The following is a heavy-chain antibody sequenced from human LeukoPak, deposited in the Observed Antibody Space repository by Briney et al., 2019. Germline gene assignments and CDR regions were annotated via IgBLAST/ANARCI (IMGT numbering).Heavy chain of an antibody. Sequence: GGSLRLSCAASGFTFSSYGMSWVRQAPGKGLEWVSAISGSGGSTYYADSVKGRFTIARDDSENTLFLQMNSLRAEDTAVYYCARADSPGASFHYWGQGTLVTVSS. D-gene: IGHD1-26*01. CDR3: ARADSPGASFHY. J-gene: IGHJ4*02. V-gene: IGHV3-23*01. CDR1: GFTFSSYG. CDR2: ISGSGGST.